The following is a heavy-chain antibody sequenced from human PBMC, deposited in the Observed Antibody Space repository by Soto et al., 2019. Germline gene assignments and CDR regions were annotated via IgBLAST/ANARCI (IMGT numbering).Heavy chain of an antibody. CDR3: ARVGAGDGGWFDP. J-gene: IGHJ5*02. V-gene: IGHV1-2*02. D-gene: IGHD3-16*01. Sequence: QAQLVPSGAEVKKPGASVKVSCKASGYRFTGYYTHWVRQAPGQGLAWMGWINHNSGATDYAHKFQGRVTMTRDTSISTADMELSSLTSDDTAVYDCARVGAGDGGWFDPWGQGTLVTVSS. CDR1: GYRFTGYY. CDR2: INHNSGAT.